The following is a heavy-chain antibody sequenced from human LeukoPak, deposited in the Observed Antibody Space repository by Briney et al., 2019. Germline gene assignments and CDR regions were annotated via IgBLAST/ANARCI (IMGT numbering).Heavy chain of an antibody. Sequence: GASVKVSCKASGYTFTSYGISWVRQAPGQGLEWMGRISAYNGNTNYAQKLQGRVTMTTDTSTSTAHMELRSLRSDDTAVYYCARAPRIAVAGAINYYYGMDVWGQGTTVTVSS. CDR1: GYTFTSYG. J-gene: IGHJ6*02. V-gene: IGHV1-18*01. CDR3: ARAPRIAVAGAINYYYGMDV. CDR2: ISAYNGNT. D-gene: IGHD6-19*01.